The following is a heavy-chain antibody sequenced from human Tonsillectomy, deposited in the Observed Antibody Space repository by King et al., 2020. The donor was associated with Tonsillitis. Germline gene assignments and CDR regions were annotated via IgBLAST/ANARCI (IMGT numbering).Heavy chain of an antibody. Sequence: VQLVESGGGVVQPGGSLRLSCEVSGCTFTTYGMHWGLLAPGKGLEWGACSWYDGSNKHYADSVKGRLTISRDNSRNTLYLQMNSLRVEDTAVYYCARDPDHSSFFDYWGQGALVTVSS. CDR2: SWYDGSNK. D-gene: IGHD1-14*01. CDR3: ARDPDHSSFFDY. V-gene: IGHV3-33*01. J-gene: IGHJ4*02. CDR1: GCTFTTYG.